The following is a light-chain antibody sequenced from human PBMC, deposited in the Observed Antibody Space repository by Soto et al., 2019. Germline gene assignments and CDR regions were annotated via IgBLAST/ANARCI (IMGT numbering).Light chain of an antibody. J-gene: IGKJ4*01. V-gene: IGKV3-20*01. CDR3: QQYGSSTLT. Sequence: EIVLTPSPGTLSLSPRARATLSCRASQSVSSSYLAWYQQRPGQAPRLLIYGASSRPTGIPDRFSGSGCGTDCTLTISRMEPEDFAVYYCQQYGSSTLTLGGGTKVDIK. CDR2: GAS. CDR1: QSVSSSY.